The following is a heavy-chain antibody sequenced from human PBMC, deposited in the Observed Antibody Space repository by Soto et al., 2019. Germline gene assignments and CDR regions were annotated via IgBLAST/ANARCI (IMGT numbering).Heavy chain of an antibody. D-gene: IGHD6-13*01. CDR3: ARDYFPGIAAAFPWFGP. V-gene: IGHV1-24*01. CDR2: FDPEDGET. CDR1: GYTLTELS. Sequence: ASVKVSCKVSGYTLTELSMHWVRQAPGKGLEWMGGFDPEDGETIYAQKFQGRVTMTEDTSTDTAYMELRSLRSDDTAVYYCARDYFPGIAAAFPWFGPWGQGTLVTVSS. J-gene: IGHJ5*02.